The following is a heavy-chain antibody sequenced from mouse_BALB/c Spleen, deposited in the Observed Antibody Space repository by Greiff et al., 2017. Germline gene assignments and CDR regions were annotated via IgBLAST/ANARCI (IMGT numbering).Heavy chain of an antibody. J-gene: IGHJ3*01. CDR2: INPSNGGT. CDR1: GYTFTSYY. CDR3: TRGYGNPFAY. Sequence: VQLHQSGAELVKPGASVKLSCKASGYTFTSYYMYWVKQRPGQGLEWIGEINPSNGGTNFNEKFKSKATLTVDKSSSTAYMQLSSLTSEDSAVYYCTRGYGNPFAYWGQGTLVTVSA. V-gene: IGHV1S81*02. D-gene: IGHD2-10*02.